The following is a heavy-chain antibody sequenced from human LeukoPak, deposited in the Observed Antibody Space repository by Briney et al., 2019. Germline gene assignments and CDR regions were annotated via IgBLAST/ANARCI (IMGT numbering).Heavy chain of an antibody. CDR1: GFIFTNYF. V-gene: IGHV3-33*08. CDR2: IWYDGSNK. J-gene: IGHJ4*02. D-gene: IGHD2-15*01. CDR3: ARDEQTFFYCSGGSCYSGDVFDY. Sequence: PGGSLRLSCAASGFIFTNYFMSWVRQAPGKGLEWVAVIWYDGSNKYYADSVKGRFTISRDNSKNTLYLQMNSLRAEDTAVYYCARDEQTFFYCSGGSCYSGDVFDYWGQGTLVTVSS.